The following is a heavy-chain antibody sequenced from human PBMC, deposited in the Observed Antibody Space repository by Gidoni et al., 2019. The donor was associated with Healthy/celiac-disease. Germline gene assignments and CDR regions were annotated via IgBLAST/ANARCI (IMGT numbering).Heavy chain of an antibody. CDR1: GFTFSSYA. CDR2: ISGSGGST. J-gene: IGHJ4*02. D-gene: IGHD2-8*01. V-gene: IGHV3-23*04. Sequence: EVQLVESGGGLVQPGGSLRLSCAASGFTFSSYAMSWVRQAPGKGLGWVSAISGSGGSTYYADSVKGRFTISRDNSKNTLYLQMNSLRAEDTAVYYCANSGAEVYANLDYWGQGTLVTVSS. CDR3: ANSGAEVYANLDY.